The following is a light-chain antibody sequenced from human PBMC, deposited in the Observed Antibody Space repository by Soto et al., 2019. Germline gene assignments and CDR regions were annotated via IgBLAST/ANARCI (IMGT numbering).Light chain of an antibody. Sequence: ETVMTQSPATLSVSPGERATLSCRASQSVYSNLAWYQQRPGQPPRLLIYSASTRATGIPARFSGSGSGTEFNLTISSLQSEDFAVYYCQQYNNWPYTFGPGTKVDIK. CDR2: SAS. CDR3: QQYNNWPYT. CDR1: QSVYSN. V-gene: IGKV3-15*01. J-gene: IGKJ3*01.